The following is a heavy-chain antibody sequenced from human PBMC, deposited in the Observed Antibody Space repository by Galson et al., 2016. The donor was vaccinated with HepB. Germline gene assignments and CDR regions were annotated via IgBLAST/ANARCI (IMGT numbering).Heavy chain of an antibody. D-gene: IGHD2-2*01. J-gene: IGHJ4*02. CDR1: GFTFSAYD. CDR3: AAGGTRWSYQPFDY. Sequence: SLRLSCAASGFTFSAYDFHWVRQAPGKGLEWVSAIGVGGDVYYAGSVKGRFTISRENAKDSLYLQMNSLQDGDTAVYYCAAGGTRWSYQPFDYWGQGTLVTVSS. CDR2: IGVGGDV. V-gene: IGHV3-13*01.